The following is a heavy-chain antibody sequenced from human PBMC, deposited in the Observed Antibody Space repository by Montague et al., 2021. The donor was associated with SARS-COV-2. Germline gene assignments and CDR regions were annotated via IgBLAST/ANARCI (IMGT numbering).Heavy chain of an antibody. CDR2: VYHTGST. CDR1: GVSISSGSYY. V-gene: IGHV4-61*01. D-gene: IGHD3-22*01. J-gene: IGHJ4*02. Sequence: SETLSLTCSVSGVSISSGSYYWSWVRQPPGKGLEWIGYVYHTGSTNYNPSLKRRVTLSIDTSKNQFSLNLTSVTAADTAVYYCVREKYYFDDSGSKWGQGTLVTV. CDR3: VREKYYFDDSGSK.